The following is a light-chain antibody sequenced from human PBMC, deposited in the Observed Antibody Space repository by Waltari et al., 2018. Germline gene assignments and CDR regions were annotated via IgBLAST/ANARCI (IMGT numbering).Light chain of an antibody. J-gene: IGKJ1*01. CDR3: QQYRNLWT. CDR1: QGLINW. Sequence: ITVRASQGLINWWDWYQQKPGKAPKVLIYKASTLERGVPSRFSGSGSGTELSLTISSLQPDDFATYYCQQYRNLWTFGQRTKVEIK. CDR2: KAS. V-gene: IGKV1-5*03.